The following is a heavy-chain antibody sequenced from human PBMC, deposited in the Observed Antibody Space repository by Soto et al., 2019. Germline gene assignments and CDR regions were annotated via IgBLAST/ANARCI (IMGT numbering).Heavy chain of an antibody. D-gene: IGHD3-3*01. Sequence: EVQLVESGGGLVQPGGSLRLSCAASGFTFSSYEMNWVRQAPGKGLEWVSYISSSGSTIYYADSVKGRFTISRDNAKNSLYLQMNSLRAEDTAVYYGAREGGITIFGVADAFDIWGQGTMVTVSS. J-gene: IGHJ3*02. CDR1: GFTFSSYE. V-gene: IGHV3-48*03. CDR2: ISSSGSTI. CDR3: AREGGITIFGVADAFDI.